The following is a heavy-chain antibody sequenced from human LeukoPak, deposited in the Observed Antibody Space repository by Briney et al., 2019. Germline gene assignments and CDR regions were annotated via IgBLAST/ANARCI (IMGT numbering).Heavy chain of an antibody. CDR1: RFTFSSYA. V-gene: IGHV3-23*01. Sequence: GGSLRLSCAASRFTFSSYAMSWVRQAPGKGLEWVSTISGRSDSTYYADSVKGRFTISRDNSRNALYLQMNTLRAEDTAVYYCVKAIAAPVWYFDLWGRGTLVTVSS. CDR3: VKAIAAPVWYFDL. D-gene: IGHD6-13*01. J-gene: IGHJ2*01. CDR2: ISGRSDST.